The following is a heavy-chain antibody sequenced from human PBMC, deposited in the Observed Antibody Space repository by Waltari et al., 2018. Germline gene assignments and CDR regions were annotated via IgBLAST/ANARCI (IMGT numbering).Heavy chain of an antibody. V-gene: IGHV1-2*06. D-gene: IGHD5-12*01. CDR1: GYTFTDYA. CDR2: INPNSGGT. Sequence: QVQLVQSGAEVKKPGASVKVSCKASGYTFTDYAMQWVRQAPGQRLEWMGRINPNSGGTNYAQKFQGRVTMTRDTSISTAYMELSRLRSDDTAVYYCARGNSGYDPPAIWGQGTLVTVSS. J-gene: IGHJ4*02. CDR3: ARGNSGYDPPAI.